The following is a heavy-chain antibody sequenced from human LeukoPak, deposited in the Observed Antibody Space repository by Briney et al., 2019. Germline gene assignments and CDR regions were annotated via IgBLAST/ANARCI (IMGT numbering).Heavy chain of an antibody. D-gene: IGHD3-9*01. CDR3: ARDAGPLRYFGRFDP. V-gene: IGHV4-39*07. J-gene: IGHJ5*02. CDR1: GGSISSSSYY. Sequence: PSETLSLTCTVSGGSISSSSYYWGWIRQPPGKGLEWIGSIYYSGSTYYNPSLKSRVTISVDTSKNQFSLKLSSVTAADTAVYYCARDAGPLRYFGRFDPWGQGALVTVSS. CDR2: IYYSGST.